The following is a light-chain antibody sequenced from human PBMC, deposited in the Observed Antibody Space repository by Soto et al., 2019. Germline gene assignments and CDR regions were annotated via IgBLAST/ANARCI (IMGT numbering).Light chain of an antibody. J-gene: IGLJ1*01. CDR3: SSYSSSSTLDYV. CDR2: EVS. V-gene: IGLV2-14*01. Sequence: QSVLTQPASVSGSPGQSIALSCTGTSSDVGGYNYVSWYQQHPGNAPKLMIYEVSNRPSGVSNRFSGSKSGNTASLTISGLQAEDEADYYCSSYSSSSTLDYVFGTGTKGTVL. CDR1: SSDVGGYNY.